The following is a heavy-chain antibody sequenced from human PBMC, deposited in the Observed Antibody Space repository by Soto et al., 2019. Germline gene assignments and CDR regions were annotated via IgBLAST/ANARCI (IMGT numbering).Heavy chain of an antibody. CDR2: IYYSGST. J-gene: IGHJ3*02. V-gene: IGHV4-61*08. Sequence: SETLSLSYTVAGGTIIGGGYSRIWIRQPPGKGLEWIGYIYYSGSTNYNPSLKSRVTISVDTSKNQFSLKLSSVTAADTAVYYCARRYSSAFDIWGQGTMVTVS. CDR1: GGTIIGGGYS. CDR3: ARRYSSAFDI. D-gene: IGHD6-13*01.